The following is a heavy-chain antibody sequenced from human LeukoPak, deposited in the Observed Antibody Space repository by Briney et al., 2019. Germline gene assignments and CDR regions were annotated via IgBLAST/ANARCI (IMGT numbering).Heavy chain of an antibody. J-gene: IGHJ4*02. V-gene: IGHV3-9*01. CDR2: ISWNSGII. D-gene: IGHD3-10*01. CDR3: AKDRYGSGSYYQDY. Sequence: GGSLRLSCAASGFTFDDYAMHWVRHAPGKGLEWVSGISWNSGIIGYADSVKGRFTISRDNAKNSLYLQMNSLRAEDTALYYCAKDRYGSGSYYQDYWGQGTLVTVSS. CDR1: GFTFDDYA.